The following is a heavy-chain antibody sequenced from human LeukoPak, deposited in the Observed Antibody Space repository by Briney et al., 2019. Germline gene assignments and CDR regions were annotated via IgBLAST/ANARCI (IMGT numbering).Heavy chain of an antibody. D-gene: IGHD3-16*01. V-gene: IGHV3-23*01. Sequence: PGGSLRLSCAASGFTSSDYAMNWVRQASGKGLEWVSAISGSGASTYYADSVKGRFTISRDNSKNTVSLQMNSLRADDTAVYYCAKGSGDRYAYRTPDQWGQGTLVTVSS. J-gene: IGHJ4*02. CDR2: ISGSGAST. CDR1: GFTSSDYA. CDR3: AKGSGDRYAYRTPDQ.